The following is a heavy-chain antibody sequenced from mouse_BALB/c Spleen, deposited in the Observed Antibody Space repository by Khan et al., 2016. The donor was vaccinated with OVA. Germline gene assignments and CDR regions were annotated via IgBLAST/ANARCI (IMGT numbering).Heavy chain of an antibody. D-gene: IGHD2-1*01. CDR3: SRSNGNYWFAY. CDR2: INTYTGEA. CDR1: GYTLTDYG. J-gene: IGHJ3*01. Sequence: QIQLVQSGPELKKPGETVKISCKASGYTLTDYGMNWVKQAPGKGLKWMGWINTYTGEATYADDFKGRFAFSLETSASPAYLQINNLKTEDTATXFCSRSNGNYWFAYWGQGTLVTVSA. V-gene: IGHV9-3-1*01.